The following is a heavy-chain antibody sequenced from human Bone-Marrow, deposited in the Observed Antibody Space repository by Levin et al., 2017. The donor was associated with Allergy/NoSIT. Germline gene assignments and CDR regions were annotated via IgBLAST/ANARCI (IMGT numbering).Heavy chain of an antibody. CDR3: ARVPGIGALNHMDV. CDR1: GFIFDDYG. D-gene: IGHD6-13*01. V-gene: IGHV3-20*04. J-gene: IGHJ6*03. Sequence: PVASVKVSCAASGFIFDDYGMEWVRQVPGKGLEWVAGCNWNGYDTHYADSVKGRFTISRDNAKNSLYLQMTSLRVEDTALYYCARVPGIGALNHMDVWGKGTAVTVSS. CDR2: CNWNGYDT.